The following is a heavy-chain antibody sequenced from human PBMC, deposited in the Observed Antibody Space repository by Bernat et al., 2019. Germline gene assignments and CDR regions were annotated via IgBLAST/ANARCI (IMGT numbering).Heavy chain of an antibody. Sequence: QVQLQESGPGLVKPSETLSLTCTVSGGSISSYYWGWIRQPPGKGLEWIGSIYYSGSTYYNPSLKSRVTISVDTSKNQFSLKLSSVTAADTAVYYCARHTIFGVVRNWFDPWGQGTLVTVSS. CDR2: IYYSGST. J-gene: IGHJ5*02. CDR3: ARHTIFGVVRNWFDP. D-gene: IGHD3-3*01. V-gene: IGHV4-39*01. CDR1: GGSISSYY.